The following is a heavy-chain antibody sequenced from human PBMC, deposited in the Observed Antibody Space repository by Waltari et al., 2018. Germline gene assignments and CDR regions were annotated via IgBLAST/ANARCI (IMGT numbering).Heavy chain of an antibody. CDR3: AXGSNGAFXY. V-gene: IGHV3-7*04. CDR1: GFPFNSYW. Sequence: EVQLVESGGSLVQPGGSXRLSCAASGFPFNSYWLYGIRQAPGKGLEWVAERKXDGGEKYYVDSVXGRXTISXXNXKNSLYLXXXSLRXEDTAVYFCAXGSNGAFXYWGQGTLVXVSS. J-gene: IGHJ4*02. D-gene: IGHD3-10*01. CDR2: RKXDGGEK.